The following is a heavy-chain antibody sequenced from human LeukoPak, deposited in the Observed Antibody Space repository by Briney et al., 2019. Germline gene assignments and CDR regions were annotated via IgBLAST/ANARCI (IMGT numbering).Heavy chain of an antibody. CDR1: GDGINYNTAR. D-gene: IGHD3-10*01. Sequence: SSETLSLTCTVPGDGINYNTARWGWVRQPPGKGLQWIGSISYNRDTFYSPSLKGRVSISLDKSKKQFSLKLTSMTAADTAVYFWAGDGSSDRWYYYWGQGTRVIVS. V-gene: IGHV4-39*07. CDR3: AGDGSSDRWYYY. J-gene: IGHJ4*02. CDR2: ISYNRDT.